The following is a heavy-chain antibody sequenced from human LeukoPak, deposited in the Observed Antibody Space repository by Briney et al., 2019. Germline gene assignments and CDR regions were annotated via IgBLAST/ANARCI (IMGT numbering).Heavy chain of an antibody. V-gene: IGHV3-74*01. CDR2: INPDGGRI. Sequence: GGSLRLSCAASGFTFSNYWMHWVRQAPGKGLVWVSRINPDGGRISYADSVQGRFTISRDNAKNTVYLQMNSLRAEDTAVYYCARGAPNYYYGSGSYYNWRNWFDPWGQGTLVTVSS. CDR3: ARGAPNYYYGSGSYYNWRNWFDP. J-gene: IGHJ5*02. CDR1: GFTFSNYW. D-gene: IGHD3-10*01.